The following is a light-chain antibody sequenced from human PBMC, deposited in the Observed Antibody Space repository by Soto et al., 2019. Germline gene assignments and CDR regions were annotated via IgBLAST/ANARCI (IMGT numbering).Light chain of an antibody. CDR3: SSYTRNSTLV. Sequence: QSALTQPASVSGSPGQSITIPCTGTSSDVGGYNYVSWFQQHPGKAPKLIIYEVSTRRSGVSNRFSGSKSGNTASLTISALQAQDEADYYCSSYTRNSTLVFGGGTKLTVL. CDR1: SSDVGGYNY. V-gene: IGLV2-14*01. J-gene: IGLJ2*01. CDR2: EVS.